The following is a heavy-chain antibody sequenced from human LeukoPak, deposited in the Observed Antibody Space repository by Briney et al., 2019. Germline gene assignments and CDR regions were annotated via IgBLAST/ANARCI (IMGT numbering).Heavy chain of an antibody. D-gene: IGHD5-18*01. J-gene: IGHJ4*02. CDR1: GFTFSSYW. CDR3: ASIQLWFRYYLDY. CDR2: IKQDGSEK. V-gene: IGHV3-7*03. Sequence: GGSLRLSCAASGFTFSSYWMSWVRQAPGKGLEWVANIKQDGSEKYYVDSVKGRFTISRDNAKNSLYLQMNSLRAEDTAVYYCASIQLWFRYYLDYWGQGTLVTVSS.